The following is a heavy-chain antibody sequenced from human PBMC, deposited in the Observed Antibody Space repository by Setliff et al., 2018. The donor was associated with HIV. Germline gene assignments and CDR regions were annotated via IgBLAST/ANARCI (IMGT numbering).Heavy chain of an antibody. J-gene: IGHJ4*02. Sequence: SETLSLTCTVSGETIRNGFYYWHWMRQPPGKGLELIGSIYYSGSTHYKSSLKSRVTISVDTSKNQFSLRLSSVTAADTAVYYCARGGGPDTNFDSWGRGTLVTVSA. V-gene: IGHV4-39*07. CDR1: GETIRNGFYY. CDR2: IYYSGST. CDR3: ARGGGPDTNFDS.